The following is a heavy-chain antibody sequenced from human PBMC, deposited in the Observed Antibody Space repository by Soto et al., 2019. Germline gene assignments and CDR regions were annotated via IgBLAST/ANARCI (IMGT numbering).Heavy chain of an antibody. V-gene: IGHV1-8*01. CDR2: MNPNSGNT. J-gene: IGHJ4*02. CDR1: GYTFTSYD. D-gene: IGHD6-19*01. Sequence: ASVKVSCKASGYTFTSYDINWVRQATGQGLEWMGWMNPNSGNTGYAQKFQGRVTMTRNTSISTAYMELSSLRSEDTAVYYCAGDPSSGWYVEDYWGQGTLVTVSS. CDR3: AGDPSSGWYVEDY.